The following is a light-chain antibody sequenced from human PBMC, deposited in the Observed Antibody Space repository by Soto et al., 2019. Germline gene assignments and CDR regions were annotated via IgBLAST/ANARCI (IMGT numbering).Light chain of an antibody. CDR3: SSYVSGYSLGV. Sequence: QSVLTQPASVSGSPGQSITISCIGASSDINTSRYVSWYQQHPGKAPKLLIYEVSIRPSGVSSRFSGSKSANTASLTISGLQPEDEADYFCSSYVSGYSLGVFGGGTKVTVL. J-gene: IGLJ3*02. V-gene: IGLV2-14*01. CDR2: EVS. CDR1: SSDINTSRY.